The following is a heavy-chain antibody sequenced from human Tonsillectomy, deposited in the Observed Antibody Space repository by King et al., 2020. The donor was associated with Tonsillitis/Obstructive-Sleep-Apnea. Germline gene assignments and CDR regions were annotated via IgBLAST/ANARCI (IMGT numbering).Heavy chain of an antibody. V-gene: IGHV3-48*01. CDR1: GFTFSSFS. J-gene: IGHJ6*03. CDR2: ISSSTTII. Sequence: EVQLVESGGGLVQPGGSLRLSCAASGFTFSSFSMNWVRQAPGKGLEWVSYISSSTTIIYYADYVKGRFTISRDNAQNSLYLKMNSLRAEDTAVYYCAGDWTCNYGECDNYYYYYMDVWGKGTTVTVSS. CDR3: AGDWTCNYGECDNYYYYYMDV. D-gene: IGHD3/OR15-3a*01.